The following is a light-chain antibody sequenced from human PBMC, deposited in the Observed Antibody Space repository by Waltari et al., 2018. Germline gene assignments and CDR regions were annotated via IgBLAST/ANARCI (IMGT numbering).Light chain of an antibody. J-gene: IGLJ1*01. Sequence: QSALTQPRSVSGSPGQSVTIPSTGTVSDVGGYEYVPWYPHHPGNAPQLLIYEVTKRPSGVPDRFSGSKSGNTASLTISGLHGEDEADYYCCSYADNNIYVFGTGTNVAVL. V-gene: IGLV2-11*01. CDR2: EVT. CDR1: VSDVGGYEY. CDR3: CSYADNNIYV.